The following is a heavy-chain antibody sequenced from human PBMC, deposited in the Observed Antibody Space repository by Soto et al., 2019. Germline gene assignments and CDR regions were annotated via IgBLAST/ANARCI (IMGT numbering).Heavy chain of an antibody. CDR1: GGSISSGGYY. CDR3: ARDSRYSNYGVDY. J-gene: IGHJ4*02. D-gene: IGHD4-4*01. V-gene: IGHV4-31*03. Sequence: QVQLQDSGPGLVKPSQTLSLTCTVSGGSISSGGYYWSWIRQHPGKGLEWIGYIYYSGSTYYNPSLKSRVTISVDTSKNQFSLKLSSVTAADTAVYYCARDSRYSNYGVDYWGQGTLVTVSS. CDR2: IYYSGST.